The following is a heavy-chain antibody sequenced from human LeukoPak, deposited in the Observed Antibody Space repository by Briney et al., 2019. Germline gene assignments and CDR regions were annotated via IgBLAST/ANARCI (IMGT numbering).Heavy chain of an antibody. Sequence: GGSLRLSCAASGFSFSNYAMNWVRQAPGKGLEWVAFIRYDGSNKYYADSVKGRFTISRDNSKNTLYLQMNSLRAEDTAVYYCAKEEWYYYDSSGHQNSAEYFQHWGQGTLVTVSS. J-gene: IGHJ1*01. D-gene: IGHD3-22*01. CDR1: GFSFSNYA. CDR3: AKEEWYYYDSSGHQNSAEYFQH. V-gene: IGHV3-30*02. CDR2: IRYDGSNK.